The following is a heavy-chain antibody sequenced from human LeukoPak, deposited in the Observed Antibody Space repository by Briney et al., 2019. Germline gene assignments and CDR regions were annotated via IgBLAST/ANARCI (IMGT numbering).Heavy chain of an antibody. CDR3: ATRGYSYGSSDY. V-gene: IGHV3-30*03. Sequence: GRSLRLSCAASGFTFSGYGMHWVRQAPGKGLEWVALISSDGSNEYYADSVKGRFTISRDNSKNTLYLQMNSLRGEDTAVYYCATRGYSYGSSDYWGQGTLVTVSS. CDR1: GFTFSGYG. CDR2: ISSDGSNE. J-gene: IGHJ4*02. D-gene: IGHD5-18*01.